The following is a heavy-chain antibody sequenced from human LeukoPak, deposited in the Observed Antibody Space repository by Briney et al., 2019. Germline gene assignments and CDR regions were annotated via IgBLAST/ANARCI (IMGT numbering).Heavy chain of an antibody. V-gene: IGHV3-15*01. CDR1: GITLSNAW. CDR3: TTVTYVNYYGSGSYSSSYYYYYYMDV. CDR2: IKSNTDGGTI. D-gene: IGHD3-10*01. Sequence: PGGSLRLSCAASGITLSNAWMNWMRQAPGKGLECVGLIKSNTDGGTIDYAAPVKGRFTISRDDSQNTLYLQMNSLKTEDTAVYYCTTVTYVNYYGSGSYSSSYYYYYYMDVWGKGTTVTISS. J-gene: IGHJ6*03.